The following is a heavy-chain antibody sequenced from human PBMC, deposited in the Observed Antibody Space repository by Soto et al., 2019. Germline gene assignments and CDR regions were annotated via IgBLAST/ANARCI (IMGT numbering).Heavy chain of an antibody. J-gene: IGHJ6*02. CDR2: IYYSGST. CDR1: GGSISSSSYY. D-gene: IGHD3-3*01. V-gene: IGHV4-39*01. Sequence: SETLSLTCTVSGGSISSSSYYWGWIRQPPGKGLEWIGSIYYSGSTHYNPSLKSRVTISVDTSKNQFSLKLSSVTAADTAVYYCARVTYYDFWSGTLGRGYYYGMDVWGQGTTVTVSS. CDR3: ARVTYYDFWSGTLGRGYYYGMDV.